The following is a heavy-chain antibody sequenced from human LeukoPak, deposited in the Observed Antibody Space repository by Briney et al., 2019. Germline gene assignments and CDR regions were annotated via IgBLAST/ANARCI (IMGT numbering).Heavy chain of an antibody. CDR1: GGSIRSGDYY. CDR2: NYSSGST. V-gene: IGHV4-61*02. Sequence: PSETLSLTCTVSGGSIRSGDYYWRWIRRPAGKGLEWIGRNYSSGSTNYNPPLKSRVSISIDTSKNHFSLKLSSVTAADTAVYYCARVYYSRLDPWGQGTLVTVSS. CDR3: ARVYYSRLDP. J-gene: IGHJ5*02. D-gene: IGHD3-10*01.